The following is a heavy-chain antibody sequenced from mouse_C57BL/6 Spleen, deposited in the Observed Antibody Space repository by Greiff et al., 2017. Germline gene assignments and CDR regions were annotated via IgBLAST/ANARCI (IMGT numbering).Heavy chain of an antibody. CDR2: IRSKSNNYAT. CDR1: GFSFNTYA. V-gene: IGHV10-1*01. Sequence: EVKVVESGGGLVQPKGSLKLSCAASGFSFNTYAMNWVRQAPGTGLEWVARIRSKSNNYATYYADSVKDRFTISRDDSESMLYLQMNNLKTEDTAMYYCVRQGSPRGVGYFDYWGQGTTLTVSS. D-gene: IGHD1-1*01. J-gene: IGHJ2*01. CDR3: VRQGSPRGVGYFDY.